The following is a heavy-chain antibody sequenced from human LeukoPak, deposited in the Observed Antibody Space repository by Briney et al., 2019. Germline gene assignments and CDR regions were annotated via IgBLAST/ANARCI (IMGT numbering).Heavy chain of an antibody. V-gene: IGHV3-21*01. J-gene: IGHJ6*03. D-gene: IGHD5-12*01. CDR1: GFTFSSYS. Sequence: GGSLRLSCAASGFTFSSYSMNWVRQAPGKGLEWVSSISRGSSYIYYADSVKGRFTISRDNAKNSLYLQMNSLSAEDTAVYYCAYTSGYDFSSYYYYYMDVWGKGTTVTVSS. CDR2: ISRGSSYI. CDR3: AYTSGYDFSSYYYYYMDV.